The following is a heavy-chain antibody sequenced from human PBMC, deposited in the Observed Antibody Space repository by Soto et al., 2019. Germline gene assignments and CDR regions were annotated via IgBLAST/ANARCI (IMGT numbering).Heavy chain of an antibody. V-gene: IGHV3-7*01. CDR3: VRPLPSGRNYGLDV. D-gene: IGHD3-10*01. CDR1: GFTFSSYW. CDR2: IKQGGSEK. Sequence: GGSLRLSCAVSGFTFSSYWMSWVRQAPGKGLEWVATIKQGGSEKYYVDSVKGRFTISGDNAENSLYLQMNSLSAEDTAVYFCVRPLPSGRNYGLDVWGQGTTVTVSS. J-gene: IGHJ6*02.